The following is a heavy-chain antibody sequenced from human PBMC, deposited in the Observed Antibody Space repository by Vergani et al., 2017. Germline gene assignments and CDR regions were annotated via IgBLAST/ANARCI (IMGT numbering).Heavy chain of an antibody. CDR2: IYYSGST. CDR3: ARIGAARRRYFDL. Sequence: QVQLQESGPGLVKPSETLSLTCTVSGGSISSYYCSWIRQPPGKGLEWIGYIYYSGSTNYNPSLKSRVTISVDTSKNQFSLKLSSVTAADTAVYYCARIGAARRRYFDLWGRGTLVTVSS. V-gene: IGHV4-59*01. CDR1: GGSISSYY. J-gene: IGHJ2*01. D-gene: IGHD6-6*01.